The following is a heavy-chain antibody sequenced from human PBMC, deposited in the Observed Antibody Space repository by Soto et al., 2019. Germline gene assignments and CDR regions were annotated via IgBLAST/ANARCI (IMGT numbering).Heavy chain of an antibody. CDR2: IWYDGSNK. J-gene: IGHJ6*02. CDR3: ARVPHYDILTGLLDYYYGMDV. D-gene: IGHD3-9*01. CDR1: GFTFSSYG. V-gene: IGHV3-33*01. Sequence: GGSLRLSXAASGFTFSSYGMHWVRQAPGKGLEWVAVIWYDGSNKYYADSVKGRFTISRDNSKNTLYLQMNSLRAEDTAVYYCARVPHYDILTGLLDYYYGMDVWGQGTTVTVSS.